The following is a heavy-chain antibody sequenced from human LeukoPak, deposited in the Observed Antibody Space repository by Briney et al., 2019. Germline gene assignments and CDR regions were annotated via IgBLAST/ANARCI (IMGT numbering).Heavy chain of an antibody. Sequence: PGGSLRLSCAASGFTFSSYAMSWVRQAPGKGLGWVSAISGSGGSTYYADSVKGRFTISRDNSKNTLYLQMNSLRAEDTAVYYCAKIAGYSSSWYVDYWGQGTLVTVSS. J-gene: IGHJ4*02. V-gene: IGHV3-23*01. CDR3: AKIAGYSSSWYVDY. CDR2: ISGSGGST. D-gene: IGHD6-13*01. CDR1: GFTFSSYA.